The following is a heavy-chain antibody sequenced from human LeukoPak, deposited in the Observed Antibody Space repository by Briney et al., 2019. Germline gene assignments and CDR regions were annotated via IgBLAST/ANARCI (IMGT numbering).Heavy chain of an antibody. CDR2: IYPGDSDT. J-gene: IGHJ4*02. Sequence: GESLKISCKGSGYSFTSYWIGWVRQMPGKGLEWMGIIYPGDSDTRYSSSFQGRITISADKSINTAYLQWSSLEASDTAMYYCARPHTIDRIPKFYFDYWGQGTLVTVSS. D-gene: IGHD1-14*01. V-gene: IGHV5-51*01. CDR3: ARPHTIDRIPKFYFDY. CDR1: GYSFTSYW.